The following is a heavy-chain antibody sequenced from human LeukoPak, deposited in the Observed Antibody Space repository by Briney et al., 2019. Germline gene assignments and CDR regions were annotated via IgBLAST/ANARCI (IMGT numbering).Heavy chain of an antibody. CDR1: GGSISSYY. J-gene: IGHJ5*02. Sequence: SETLSLTCTVSGGSISSYYWSWIRQPPGKGLEWIGYIYYSGSTNYNPSPKSRVTISVDTSKNQFSLKLSSVTAADTAVYYCARTSRIAARLDPWGQGTLVTVSS. V-gene: IGHV4-59*01. D-gene: IGHD6-6*01. CDR2: IYYSGST. CDR3: ARTSRIAARLDP.